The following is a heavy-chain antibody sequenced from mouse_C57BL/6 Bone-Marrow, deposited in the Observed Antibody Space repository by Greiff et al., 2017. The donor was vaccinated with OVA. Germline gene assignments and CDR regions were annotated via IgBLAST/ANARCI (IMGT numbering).Heavy chain of an antibody. Sequence: DVMLVESGGDLVKPGGSLKLSCAASGFTFSSYGMSWVRQTPDKRLEWVATISSGGSYTYYPASVKGRFTISRDNAKNTLYLQMSSLKSEDTAMYYCARQGGYYGSRDAMDYWGQGTSVTVSS. CDR1: GFTFSSYG. CDR3: ARQGGYYGSRDAMDY. CDR2: ISSGGSYT. J-gene: IGHJ4*01. D-gene: IGHD1-1*01. V-gene: IGHV5-6*02.